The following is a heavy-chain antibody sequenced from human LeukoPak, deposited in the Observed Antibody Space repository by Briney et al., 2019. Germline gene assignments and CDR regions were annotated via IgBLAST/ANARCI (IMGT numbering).Heavy chain of an antibody. CDR1: GGSFSGYY. D-gene: IGHD3-3*01. CDR3: ARGGNYDFWSGYYRGNDAFDI. V-gene: IGHV4-34*01. J-gene: IGHJ3*02. CDR2: INHSGST. Sequence: SETLSLTCAVYGGSFSGYYWSWIRQPPGKGLEWIGEINHSGSTNYNPSLKSRVTISVDTSKNQFSLKLSSVTAADTAVYYCARGGNYDFWSGYYRGNDAFDIWGQGTMVTVSS.